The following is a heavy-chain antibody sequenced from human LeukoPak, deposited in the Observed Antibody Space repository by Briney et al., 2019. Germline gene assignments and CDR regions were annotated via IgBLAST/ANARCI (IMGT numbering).Heavy chain of an antibody. CDR2: IIPILGIA. CDR3: ARDLGTQYPYYYYGMDV. CDR1: GGTFSSYA. Sequence: GASVKVSCKASGGTFSSYAISWVRQAPGQGPEWMGRIIPILGIANYAQKFQGRVTITADKSTSTAYMELSSLRSEDTAVYYCARDLGTQYPYYYYGMDVWGQGTTVTVSS. V-gene: IGHV1-69*04. D-gene: IGHD1-26*01. J-gene: IGHJ6*02.